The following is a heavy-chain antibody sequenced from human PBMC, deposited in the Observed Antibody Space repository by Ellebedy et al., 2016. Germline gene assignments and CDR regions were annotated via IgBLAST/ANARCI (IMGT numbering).Heavy chain of an antibody. CDR3: ARVMTTVLKGSRGAFDI. CDR1: GFTFSIYA. CDR2: ISHDGSNE. J-gene: IGHJ3*02. Sequence: GGSLRLSXAASGFTFSIYAIHWVRQSPGKGLDWVAVISHDGSNEYYADSVKGRFTLSRDNSKNTLFLQMNSLRPEDTAVYYCARVMTTVLKGSRGAFDIWGQGTMVTVSS. V-gene: IGHV3-30-3*01. D-gene: IGHD4-23*01.